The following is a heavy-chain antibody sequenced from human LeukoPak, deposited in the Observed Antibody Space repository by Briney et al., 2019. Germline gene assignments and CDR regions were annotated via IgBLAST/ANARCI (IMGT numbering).Heavy chain of an antibody. CDR3: ARHSADRAFDI. J-gene: IGHJ3*02. Sequence: PSETLSLTCTVSGVSIGGYYWSWLRQPPGKGLEWLGYTYHSGTTNYNPSVGSRLTTSVDTSRKQVSLKLSSVTAADTAVYYCARHSADRAFDIWGQGTMVTVSS. V-gene: IGHV4-59*08. CDR2: TYHSGTT. D-gene: IGHD6-25*01. CDR1: GVSIGGYY.